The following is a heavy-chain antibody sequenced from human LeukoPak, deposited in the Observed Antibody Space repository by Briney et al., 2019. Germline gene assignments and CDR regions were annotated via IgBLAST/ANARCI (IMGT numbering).Heavy chain of an antibody. Sequence: GESLKTSCKGSGYSFTSYWIGWVRQMPGKGLGWMGIIYPGDSDTRYSPSFQGKVTISADKSISTAYLQWSSLKASDTAMYYCARSNRGYCSGGSCYSTPNLEYYYYYGMDVWGQGTTVTVSS. CDR1: GYSFTSYW. J-gene: IGHJ6*02. CDR3: ARSNRGYCSGGSCYSTPNLEYYYYYGMDV. V-gene: IGHV5-51*01. CDR2: IYPGDSDT. D-gene: IGHD2-15*01.